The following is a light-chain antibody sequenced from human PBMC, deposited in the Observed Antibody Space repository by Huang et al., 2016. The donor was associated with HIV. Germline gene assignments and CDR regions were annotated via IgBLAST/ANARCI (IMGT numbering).Light chain of an antibody. V-gene: IGKV2-30*01. CDR3: MQGTHWPPT. J-gene: IGKJ1*01. CDR2: KIS. CDR1: ESLVYTDGNTY. Sequence: DVELTQSPLSLPVTLGQPASISCRSSESLVYTDGNTYLTWFHQRPGQPPRRLIFKISERDSGVPARISGRGSGTFFTLEISSVEAGDVGLYFCMQGTHWPPTFGQGTKVEFK.